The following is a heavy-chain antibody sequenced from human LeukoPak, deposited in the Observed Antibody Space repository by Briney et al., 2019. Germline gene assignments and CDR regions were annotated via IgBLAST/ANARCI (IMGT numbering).Heavy chain of an antibody. Sequence: SVKVSCKASGGTFSSYAISWVRQAPGQGPEWMGGIIPIFGTANYAQKFQGRVTITADESTSTAYMELSSLRSDDTAVYYCARDTDYGDYSHYFDYWGQGTLVTVSS. CDR1: GGTFSSYA. CDR2: IIPIFGTA. J-gene: IGHJ4*02. V-gene: IGHV1-69*13. CDR3: ARDTDYGDYSHYFDY. D-gene: IGHD4-17*01.